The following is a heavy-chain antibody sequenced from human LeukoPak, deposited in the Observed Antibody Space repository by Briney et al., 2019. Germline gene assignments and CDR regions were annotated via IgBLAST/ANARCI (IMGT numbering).Heavy chain of an antibody. D-gene: IGHD6-19*01. CDR1: QFSISYDW. CDR2: IKEDGRDI. J-gene: IGHJ4*02. Sequence: PGGSLRLSCAASQFSISYDWMHWVRQAPGKGLEWVASIKEDGRDIHYLDSVKGRFSISRDNAKNSLYLEMNTLRAEDTAVYYCVRGRGWFFGLWGQGSLVTVSS. CDR3: VRGRGWFFGL. V-gene: IGHV3-7*01.